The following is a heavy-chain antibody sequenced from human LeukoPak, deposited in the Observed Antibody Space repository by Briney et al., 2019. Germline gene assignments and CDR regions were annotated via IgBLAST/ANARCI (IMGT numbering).Heavy chain of an antibody. D-gene: IGHD6-19*01. Sequence: GASVKVSCKASGYTFKNYGISWVRQAPGQGLEWMGLISTYNGDTKHAQKVQGRLTLTPDASTSTAYMELRGLRSDDTPVYHCARDPANTSDGYIWFDFWGEGTLVTVSS. V-gene: IGHV1-18*04. CDR3: ARDPANTSDGYIWFDF. J-gene: IGHJ5*01. CDR2: ISTYNGDT. CDR1: GYTFKNYG.